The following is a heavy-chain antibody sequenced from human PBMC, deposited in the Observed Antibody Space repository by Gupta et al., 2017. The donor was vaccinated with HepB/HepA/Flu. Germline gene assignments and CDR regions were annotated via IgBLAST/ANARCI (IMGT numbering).Heavy chain of an antibody. Sequence: EVQLLESGGDWVQPGGSLRLSCAASGCSFSSYAMSWVRQAPGKGPEWVSEISGSGGNTYYADSVKGRFSISRDNSKSTLYLQMNSLKVEDTAVYYCAKDLTGTYGDYFDYWGQGTPVAVSA. CDR1: GCSFSSYA. CDR2: ISGSGGNT. CDR3: AKDLTGTYGDYFDY. J-gene: IGHJ4*02. V-gene: IGHV3-23*01. D-gene: IGHD1-20*01.